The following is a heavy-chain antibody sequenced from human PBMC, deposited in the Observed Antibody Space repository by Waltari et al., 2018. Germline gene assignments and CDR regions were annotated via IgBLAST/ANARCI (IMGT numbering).Heavy chain of an antibody. J-gene: IGHJ6*02. Sequence: QVQLVQSGTEVKKPGASVKVSCKASGFSFGNYAITWVRQAPGQGLEWLGGIVPLVGIANYAEGFQGRVTITADASISTAYMELSSLRSEDTAVYYCARARNYYGLDSWGQGVVVTVSS. CDR2: IVPLVGIA. CDR3: ARARNYYGLDS. CDR1: GFSFGNYA. V-gene: IGHV1-69*10.